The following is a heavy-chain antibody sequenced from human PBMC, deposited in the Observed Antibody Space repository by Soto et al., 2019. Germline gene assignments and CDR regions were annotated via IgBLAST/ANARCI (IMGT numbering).Heavy chain of an antibody. J-gene: IGHJ4*02. CDR1: GDIFSGYS. CDR3: ARDLGSGYDPGDY. Sequence: QVQLVQSGAEVKKPGSSVKVSCKTSGDIFSGYSISWVQQAPGQGLEWMGGIIPIFGTTNYAQRFHGRVTITADKSTSTVYMELYSLKSEDTAVYYCARDLGSGYDPGDYWGQGTLVNVSS. V-gene: IGHV1-69*14. D-gene: IGHD5-12*01. CDR2: IIPIFGTT.